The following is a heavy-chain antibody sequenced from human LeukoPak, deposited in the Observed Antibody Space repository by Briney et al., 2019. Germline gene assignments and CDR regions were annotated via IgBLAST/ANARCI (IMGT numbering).Heavy chain of an antibody. CDR1: GFTFRSYA. J-gene: IGHJ6*03. V-gene: IGHV3-30*18. D-gene: IGHD3-10*01. CDR2: ISYDGSNK. Sequence: GGSLRLSCAASGFTFRSYAMHWVRQAPGKGLEWVAVISYDGSNKYFGDSVKGRLTISRDNSKNTLYLQMDSLRAEDTAIYYCAKAVTSDYHSLYYNYYMDVWGEGTTVTVSS. CDR3: AKAVTSDYHSLYYNYYMDV.